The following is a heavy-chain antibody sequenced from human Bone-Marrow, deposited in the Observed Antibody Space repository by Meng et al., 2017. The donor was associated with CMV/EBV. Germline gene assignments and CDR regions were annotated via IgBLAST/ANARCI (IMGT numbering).Heavy chain of an antibody. CDR3: AKSLYSSSWGIFDY. CDR1: GFTFDDYT. J-gene: IGHJ4*02. V-gene: IGHV3-43*01. CDR2: ISWDGGST. Sequence: GGSLRLSCAASGFTFDDYTMHWVRQAPGKGLEWVSLISWDGGSTYYADSVKGRFTISRDNSKNSLYLQMNSLRTEDTALYYCAKSLYSSSWGIFDYWGQGTLVNVSS. D-gene: IGHD6-13*01.